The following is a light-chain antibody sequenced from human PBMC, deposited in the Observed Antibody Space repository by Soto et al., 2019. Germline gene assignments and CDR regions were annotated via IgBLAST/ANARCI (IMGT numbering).Light chain of an antibody. CDR3: QQSYTMPRT. CDR1: QSIITY. Sequence: DIQMTHSPSSLSASVGDRVTITCRASQSIITYLNWYQQKPGKAPKLLIYAALNLQRGVPSRFSGSGSGTDFTLTISSLQPEDFATYYCQQSYTMPRTFGQGTKVDIK. CDR2: AAL. V-gene: IGKV1-39*01. J-gene: IGKJ1*01.